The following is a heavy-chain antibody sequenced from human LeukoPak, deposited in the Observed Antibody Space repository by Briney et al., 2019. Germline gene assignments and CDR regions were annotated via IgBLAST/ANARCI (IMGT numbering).Heavy chain of an antibody. V-gene: IGHV4-34*01. CDR2: INHSGST. Sequence: SETLSLTCAVYGGSFSGYYWSWIRQPPGKGLEWIGEINHSGSTNYNPSLKSRVTISVDTSKNQFSLKLSSVTAADTAVYYCARGPPTTMVRGVIPPAQKNYYYYGMDVWGQGTTVTVSS. CDR3: ARGPPTTMVRGVIPPAQKNYYYYGMDV. J-gene: IGHJ6*02. D-gene: IGHD3-10*01. CDR1: GGSFSGYY.